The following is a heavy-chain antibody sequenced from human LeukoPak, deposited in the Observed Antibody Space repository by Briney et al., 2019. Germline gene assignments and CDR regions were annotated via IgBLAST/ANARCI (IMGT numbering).Heavy chain of an antibody. CDR2: ISYDGNNK. V-gene: IGHV3-30*18. J-gene: IGHJ5*02. CDR1: GFTFSNFG. CDR3: AKKTIGGLFAPLHH. D-gene: IGHD3-16*01. Sequence: PGGSLRLSCAASGFTFSNFGINWVRQAPGKGLEWVAVISYDGNNKYYGDSVKGRSTIPRDDSKNTLYLQMNSLRAEDTAMYYCAKKTIGGLFAPLHHWGQGTLVTVSP.